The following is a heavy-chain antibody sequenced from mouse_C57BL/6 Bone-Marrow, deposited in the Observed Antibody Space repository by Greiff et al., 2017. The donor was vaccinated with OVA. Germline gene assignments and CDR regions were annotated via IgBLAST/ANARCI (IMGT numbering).Heavy chain of an antibody. Sequence: QVQLQQSGAELVKPGASVQMSCKASGYTFTTYPIEWMKQNHGQSLEWIGNFHPYNDDTKYNEKFKGKATLTVDKSSSTVYLELSRLTSDDAAVYYCARRGWLRQDPWFAYWGQGTLVTVSA. CDR2: FHPYNDDT. V-gene: IGHV1-47*01. J-gene: IGHJ3*01. CDR1: GYTFTTYP. CDR3: ARRGWLRQDPWFAY. D-gene: IGHD2-2*01.